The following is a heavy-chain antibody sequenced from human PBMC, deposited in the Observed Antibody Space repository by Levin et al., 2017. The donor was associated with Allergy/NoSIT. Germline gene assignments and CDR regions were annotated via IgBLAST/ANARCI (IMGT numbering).Heavy chain of an antibody. Sequence: PGGSLRLSCAASGFTFTSYSMNWVRQAPGKGLEWISYVSRASATIYYADSVKGRFTISRDSAKNSLYLQMNSLRAEDTAVYYCTRDDRYAFDIWGQGTMVAVSS. CDR1: GFTFTSYS. CDR3: TRDDRYAFDI. CDR2: VSRASATI. V-gene: IGHV3-48*01. J-gene: IGHJ3*02.